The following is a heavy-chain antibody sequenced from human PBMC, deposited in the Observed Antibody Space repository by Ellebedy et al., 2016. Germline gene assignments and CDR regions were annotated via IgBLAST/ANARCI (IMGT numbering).Heavy chain of an antibody. D-gene: IGHD4-17*01. CDR1: GGSISSYY. CDR2: IYTSGST. CDR3: ARTRYGDSDFDY. V-gene: IGHV4-4*07. Sequence: SETLSLTCTVSGGSISSYYWSWIRQDAGKALEWIGRIYTSGSTNYNPSLRSRVTMSIDTSKNQFSVRLSSVTAADTALYYCARTRYGDSDFDYWGQGTLVTVSS. J-gene: IGHJ4*02.